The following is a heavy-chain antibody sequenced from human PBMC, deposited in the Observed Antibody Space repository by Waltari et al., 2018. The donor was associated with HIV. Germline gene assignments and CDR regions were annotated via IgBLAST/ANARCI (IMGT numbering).Heavy chain of an antibody. CDR2: MNPNKGNT. Sequence: QVQLVQSGTEVKKPGASVKVSCKASGYTFTTYDINWVRQATGQGLEWMGWMNPNKGNTGHAQKFQGRVTMTRNTSISTAYMELSSLRSEDTAVFYCVRATYDSSGYSYFDLWGRGTLVTVSS. CDR3: VRATYDSSGYSYFDL. CDR1: GYTFTTYD. V-gene: IGHV1-8*01. D-gene: IGHD3-22*01. J-gene: IGHJ2*01.